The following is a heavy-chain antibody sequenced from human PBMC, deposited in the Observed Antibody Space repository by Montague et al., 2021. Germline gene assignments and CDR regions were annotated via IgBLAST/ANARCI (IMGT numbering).Heavy chain of an antibody. J-gene: IGHJ4*02. CDR1: GDFISSYTW. D-gene: IGHD6-13*01. CDR2: IFHSGSA. CDR3: ARHGDDEWQQMAF. V-gene: IGHV4-4*02. Sequence: SETLSLTCAVSGDFISSYTWWSWVRQPPGKGLEWIGEIFHSGSANYNPPLRSRITISVDKSKNEFSLHLNSVTPADTAVYYCARHGDDEWQQMAFWGQGTLVVVSS.